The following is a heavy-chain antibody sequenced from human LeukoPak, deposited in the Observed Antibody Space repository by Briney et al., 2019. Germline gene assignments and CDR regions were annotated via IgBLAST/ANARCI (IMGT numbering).Heavy chain of an antibody. CDR3: ARGEHSVDS. CDR1: GGSFSGYY. D-gene: IGHD1/OR15-1a*01. V-gene: IGHV4-34*01. Sequence: PSETLSLTCAVYGGSFSGYYWSWIRQPPGKGLEWIGEINHSGSTNYNPSLKSRVTISVDTSKNQISLKLSSVTAADTAVYYCARGEHSVDSWGQGMLVTVSS. CDR2: INHSGST. J-gene: IGHJ4*02.